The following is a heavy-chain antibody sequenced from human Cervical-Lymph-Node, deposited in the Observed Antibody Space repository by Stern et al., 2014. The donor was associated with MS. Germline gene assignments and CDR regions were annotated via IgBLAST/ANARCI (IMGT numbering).Heavy chain of an antibody. CDR2: SLLHSGSK. D-gene: IGHD3-3*01. V-gene: IGHV3-9*01. CDR1: GMTFDDYA. CDR3: VRDKGTMTADFGN. J-gene: IGHJ4*02. Sequence: EVQLVESGGGLVRPCMSLRLSWVASGMTFDDYAMHWVRQPSGKGLGWVSGSLLHSGSKGYADSVKGRFAISRDDAKNSLYLQMTSLRPDDTAVYYCVRDKGTMTADFGNWGPGTLVSVSS.